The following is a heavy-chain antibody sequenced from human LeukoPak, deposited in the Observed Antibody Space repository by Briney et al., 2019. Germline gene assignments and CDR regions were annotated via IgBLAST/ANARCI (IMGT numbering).Heavy chain of an antibody. D-gene: IGHD6-13*01. J-gene: IGHJ4*02. V-gene: IGHV3-48*02. CDR2: ISTSSSTI. CDR1: GVTFSNYG. CDR3: AKGLPHSVRWYYFDY. Sequence: GRSQRLSCAASGVTFSNYGMNWVRQAPGKGLEWVSYISTSSSTIYYADSVKGRFTISRDNARNSLYLQMNSLRDEDTAVYFCAKGLPHSVRWYYFDYWGQGTLVTVSS.